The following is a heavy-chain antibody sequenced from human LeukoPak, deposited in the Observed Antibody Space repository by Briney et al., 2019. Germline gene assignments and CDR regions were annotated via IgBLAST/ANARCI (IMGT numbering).Heavy chain of an antibody. CDR2: ISGSGGST. D-gene: IGHD2-21*02. V-gene: IGHV3-23*01. Sequence: GGSLRLSCAASGFTFSGYAMSWVRQAPGKGLEWVSAISGSGGSTYYADSVKGRFTISRDNSKNTLYLQMNSLRAEDTAVYYCAKDKRGVVTAMRIYFDYWGQGTLVTVSS. J-gene: IGHJ4*02. CDR1: GFTFSGYA. CDR3: AKDKRGVVTAMRIYFDY.